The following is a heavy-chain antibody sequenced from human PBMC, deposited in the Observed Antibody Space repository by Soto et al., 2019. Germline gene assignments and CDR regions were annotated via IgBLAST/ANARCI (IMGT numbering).Heavy chain of an antibody. D-gene: IGHD3-10*01. V-gene: IGHV3-74*01. CDR1: GFTFDYYW. J-gene: IGHJ3*01. CDR3: ARGDRGGFDL. Sequence: EVQLVESGGGLVQPGASLRLSCAASGFTFDYYWMHWVRQAPGKGLVWVSRVHSDGTTTTYADSVKGRFTISRDNARNTVSLRVSSLKAEDTDIYYGARGDRGGFDLWGHGTVVTVSS. CDR2: VHSDGTTT.